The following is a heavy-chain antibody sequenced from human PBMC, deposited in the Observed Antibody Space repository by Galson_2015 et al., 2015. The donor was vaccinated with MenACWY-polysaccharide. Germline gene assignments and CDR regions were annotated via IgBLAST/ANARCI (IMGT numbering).Heavy chain of an antibody. Sequence: SLRLSCAASGFTFSTSGMHWVRQAPGKGLKWLAFIRYDGRHKFYADSLKGRFTISRDNSQNTLYLQMNSLRADDTAVYYCAKDHTATASAGRDWGQGTLVTVSS. CDR1: GFTFSTSG. J-gene: IGHJ4*02. CDR2: IRYDGRHK. D-gene: IGHD5-18*01. V-gene: IGHV3-30*02. CDR3: AKDHTATASAGRD.